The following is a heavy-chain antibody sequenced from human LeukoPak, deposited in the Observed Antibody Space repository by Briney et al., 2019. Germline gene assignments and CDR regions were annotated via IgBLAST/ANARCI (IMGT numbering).Heavy chain of an antibody. D-gene: IGHD2-15*01. CDR1: GYTFTGYY. CDR3: ASRRYCSGGSCPFDY. J-gene: IGHJ4*02. V-gene: IGHV1-2*02. CDR2: INPNSGGT. Sequence: GSVKVSCKASGYTFTGYYMHWVRQAPGQGLEWMGWINPNSGGTNYAQKFQGRVTMTRDTSISTAYMELSRLRSDDTAVYYCASRRYCSGGSCPFDYWGQGTLVTVSS.